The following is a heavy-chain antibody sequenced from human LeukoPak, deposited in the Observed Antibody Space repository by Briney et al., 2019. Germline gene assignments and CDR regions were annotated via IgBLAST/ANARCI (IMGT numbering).Heavy chain of an antibody. V-gene: IGHV3-30*02. CDR3: AKGGEVRGVIIPISFDY. J-gene: IGHJ4*02. D-gene: IGHD3-10*01. Sequence: GGSLRLSCAASGFTFSSYGVHWVRQAPGKGLEWVAFIRYDGSNKYYADSVKGRFTISRDNSKNTLYLQMNSLRAEDTAVYYCAKGGEVRGVIIPISFDYWGQGTLVTVSS. CDR2: IRYDGSNK. CDR1: GFTFSSYG.